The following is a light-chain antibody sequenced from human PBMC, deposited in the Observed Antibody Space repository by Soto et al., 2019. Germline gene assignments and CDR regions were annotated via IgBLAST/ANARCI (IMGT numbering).Light chain of an antibody. CDR2: GAS. V-gene: IGKV3-20*01. J-gene: IGKJ5*01. CDR1: QSIHNNN. Sequence: EIVLTQSPGTLSLSPGERSTLSCRASQSIHNNNLAWYQQKRGQAPRLLVFGASIRATGIPDRFSGSGSGTDFTLSISRLEPEDFEIYYCQQYGGSPGTFGQGTRREIK. CDR3: QQYGGSPGT.